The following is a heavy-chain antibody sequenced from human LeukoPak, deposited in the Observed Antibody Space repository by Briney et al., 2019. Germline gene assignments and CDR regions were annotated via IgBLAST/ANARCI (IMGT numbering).Heavy chain of an antibody. CDR2: IIPIFGTA. V-gene: IGHV1-69*13. J-gene: IGHJ6*02. Sequence: SVKVSCKASGYTFTSYAMNWVRQAPGQGLEWMGGIIPIFGTANYAQKFQGRVTITADESTSTAYMELSSLRSEDTAVYYCAREGSDIVYGMDVWGQGTTVTVSS. CDR1: GYTFTSYA. D-gene: IGHD6-25*01. CDR3: AREGSDIVYGMDV.